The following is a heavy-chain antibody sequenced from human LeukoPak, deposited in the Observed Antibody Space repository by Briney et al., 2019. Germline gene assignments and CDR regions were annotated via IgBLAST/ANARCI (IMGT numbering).Heavy chain of an antibody. V-gene: IGHV4-31*03. J-gene: IGHJ4*02. Sequence: PSQTLSLTCTVSSGSISSGGYYWSWIRQHPGKGLEWIGYIYYSGSTYYNPSLKSRVTISVDTSKNQFSLKLSSVTAADTAVYYCARGTVVITMIDYWGQGTLVTVSS. CDR1: SGSISSGGYY. CDR2: IYYSGST. D-gene: IGHD3-22*01. CDR3: ARGTVVITMIDY.